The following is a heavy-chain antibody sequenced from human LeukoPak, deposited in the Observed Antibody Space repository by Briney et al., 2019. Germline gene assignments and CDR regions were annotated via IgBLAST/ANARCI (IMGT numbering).Heavy chain of an antibody. Sequence: EGSLRLSCAASGFTFSSYAMHWVRQAPGKGLEWVAVISYDGSNKYYADSVKGRFTISRDNSKNTLYLQMNSLRAEDTAVYYCAKDLMGGWYLDYWGQGTLVTVSS. D-gene: IGHD6-19*01. CDR2: ISYDGSNK. J-gene: IGHJ4*02. CDR3: AKDLMGGWYLDY. V-gene: IGHV3-30-3*01. CDR1: GFTFSSYA.